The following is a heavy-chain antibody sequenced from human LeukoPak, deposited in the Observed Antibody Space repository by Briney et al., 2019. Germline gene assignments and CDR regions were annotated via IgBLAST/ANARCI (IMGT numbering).Heavy chain of an antibody. CDR2: ISSSGSII. J-gene: IGHJ4*02. D-gene: IGHD4-17*01. CDR3: AVAYGDREAFDY. Sequence: PGGSLRLSCAASGFTFSDYYMSWIRQAPGKGLEWVSYISSSGSIIYYADSVKGRFTISRDNSKNTLYPQMNSLRAEDTAVYYCAVAYGDREAFDYWGQGTLVTVSS. V-gene: IGHV3-11*01. CDR1: GFTFSDYY.